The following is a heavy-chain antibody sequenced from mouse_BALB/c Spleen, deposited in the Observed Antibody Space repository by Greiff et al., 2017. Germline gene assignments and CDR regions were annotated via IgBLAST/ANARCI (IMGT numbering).Heavy chain of an antibody. CDR2: ILPGSGST. CDR3: ARLGGRDYFDY. CDR1: GYTFSSYW. J-gene: IGHJ2*01. V-gene: IGHV1-9*01. Sequence: VQLVESGAELMKPGASVKISCKATGYTFSSYWIEWVKQRPGHGLEWIGEILPGSGSTNYNEKFKGKATFTADTSSNTAYMQLSSLTSEDSAVYYCARLGGRDYFDYWGQGTTLTVSS. D-gene: IGHD1-1*01.